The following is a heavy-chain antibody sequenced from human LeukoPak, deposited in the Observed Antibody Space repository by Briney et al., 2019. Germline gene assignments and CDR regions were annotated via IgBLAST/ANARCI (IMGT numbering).Heavy chain of an antibody. CDR2: ITGYTGNT. CDR1: GYTFTSYG. V-gene: IGHV1-18*01. J-gene: IGHJ4*02. D-gene: IGHD6-19*01. Sequence: ASVKVSCKASGYTFTSYGISWVRQAPGQGLEWMGWITGYTGNTNYARKMQGRVTMTTDTSTSTAYMELRSLRSDDTAVYYCARWVGSGWYGDYWGQGTLVTVSS. CDR3: ARWVGSGWYGDY.